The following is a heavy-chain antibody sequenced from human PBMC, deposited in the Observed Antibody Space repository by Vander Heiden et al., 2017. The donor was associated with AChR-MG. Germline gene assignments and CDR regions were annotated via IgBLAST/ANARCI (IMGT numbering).Heavy chain of an antibody. CDR1: GGSFSGYY. CDR2: INHSGST. D-gene: IGHD3-3*01. V-gene: IGHV4-34*01. CDR3: ARVGSGYYHYRLDY. Sequence: QVQLQQWGAGLLKPSETLSLTCAVYGGSFSGYYWSWIRQPPGKGLEWIGEINHSGSTNYNPSLKSRVTISVDTSKNQFSLKLSSVTAADTAVYYCARVGSGYYHYRLDYWGQGTLVTVSS. J-gene: IGHJ4*02.